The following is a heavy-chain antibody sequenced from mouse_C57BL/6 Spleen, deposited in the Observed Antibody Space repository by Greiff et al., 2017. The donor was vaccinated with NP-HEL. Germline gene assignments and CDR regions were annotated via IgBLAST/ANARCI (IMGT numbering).Heavy chain of an antibody. CDR2: INPSNGGT. CDR3: ARSLITTVVEFDY. Sequence: QVQLQQPGTELVKPGASVKLSCKASGYTFTSYWMHWVKQRPGQGLEWIGNINPSNGGTNYNEKFKSKATLTVDKSSSTAYMQLSSLTSEDSAVYDCARSLITTVVEFDYWGQGTTLTVSS. J-gene: IGHJ2*01. CDR1: GYTFTSYW. D-gene: IGHD1-1*01. V-gene: IGHV1-53*01.